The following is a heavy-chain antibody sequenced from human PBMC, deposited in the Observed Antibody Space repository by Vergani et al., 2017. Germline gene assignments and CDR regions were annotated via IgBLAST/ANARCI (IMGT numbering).Heavy chain of an antibody. CDR2: IHTSGST. CDR1: GGSINSHNYY. J-gene: IGHJ4*02. D-gene: IGHD2-15*01. Sequence: QVQLQESGPGLVKPSQTLSLTCTVSGGSINSHNYYWSWIRQPAGKGLEWIGRIHTSGSTNYNPSLKSRVTMSEDTSKNQFPLNLTSVTAADTAVYFCARGRCLGGSCYKPLFDYWGQGILVTVSS. CDR3: ARGRCLGGSCYKPLFDY. V-gene: IGHV4-61*02.